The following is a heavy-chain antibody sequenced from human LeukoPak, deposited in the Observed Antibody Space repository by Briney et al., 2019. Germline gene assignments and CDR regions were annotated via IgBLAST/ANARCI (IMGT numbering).Heavy chain of an antibody. Sequence: EASVKVSCKASGYTFTSYGISWVRQAPGQGLEWMGWISAYNGNTNYAQKLQGRVTMTTDTSTSTAYMELRSLRSDDTAVYYCARGSPPFIVGATTPYYYYMDVWGKGTTVTISS. V-gene: IGHV1-18*01. CDR3: ARGSPPFIVGATTPYYYYMDV. CDR2: ISAYNGNT. J-gene: IGHJ6*03. D-gene: IGHD1-26*01. CDR1: GYTFTSYG.